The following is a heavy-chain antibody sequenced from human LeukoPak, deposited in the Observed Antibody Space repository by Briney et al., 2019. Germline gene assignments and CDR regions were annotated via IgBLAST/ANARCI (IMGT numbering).Heavy chain of an antibody. V-gene: IGHV4-4*07. D-gene: IGHD4-17*01. J-gene: IGHJ4*02. CDR1: GGSISSYY. CDR3: ARDGYGASGDYFDY. Sequence: PSETLSLTCTVSGGSISSYYWSWIRQPAGKGLEWIGRIYTSGSTNYNPSLKSRVTISVDTSKNQFSLKLSSVTAADTAVYYCARDGYGASGDYFDYWGQGTLVTVSS. CDR2: IYTSGST.